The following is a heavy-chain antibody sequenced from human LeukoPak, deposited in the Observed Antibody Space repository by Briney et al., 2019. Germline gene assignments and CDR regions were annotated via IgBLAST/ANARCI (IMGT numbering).Heavy chain of an antibody. Sequence: PGGSLRLSCAASGFTFSSYGMHWVRQAPGKGLEWVAVIWYDGSNKYYADSVKGRFTISRDNSKNTLYLQMNSLRAEDTAVYYCARDDIAVAGTIYYWGQGTLVTVSS. D-gene: IGHD6-19*01. CDR1: GFTFSSYG. V-gene: IGHV3-33*01. J-gene: IGHJ4*02. CDR3: ARDDIAVAGTIYY. CDR2: IWYDGSNK.